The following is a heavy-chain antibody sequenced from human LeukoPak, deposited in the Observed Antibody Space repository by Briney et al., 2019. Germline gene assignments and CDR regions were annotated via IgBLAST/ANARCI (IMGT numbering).Heavy chain of an antibody. V-gene: IGHV3-9*01. CDR2: ISWNSGSI. CDR3: AREGSSWYAETYYYGMDV. D-gene: IGHD6-13*01. J-gene: IGHJ6*02. Sequence: GGSLRLSCAASGFTFDDYAMHWVRQAPGKGLEWVSGISWNSGSIGYADSVKGRFTISRDNAKNSLYLQMNSLRAEDTAVYYCAREGSSWYAETYYYGMDVWGQGTTVTVSS. CDR1: GFTFDDYA.